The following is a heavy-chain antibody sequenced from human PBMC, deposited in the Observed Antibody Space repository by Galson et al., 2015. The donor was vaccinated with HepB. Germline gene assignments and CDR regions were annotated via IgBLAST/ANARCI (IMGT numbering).Heavy chain of an antibody. Sequence: SLRLSCAASGFTFSNAWMSWVRQAPGKGLEWVGRIKSKTDGGTTDYAAPEKGRFTISRDDSKNTLYLQMNSLKTEDTAVYYCTTDLVGVHRESGWHLPRSDYWGQGTLVTVSS. CDR2: IKSKTDGGTT. D-gene: IGHD6-19*01. J-gene: IGHJ4*02. CDR3: TTDLVGVHRESGWHLPRSDY. CDR1: GFTFSNAW. V-gene: IGHV3-15*01.